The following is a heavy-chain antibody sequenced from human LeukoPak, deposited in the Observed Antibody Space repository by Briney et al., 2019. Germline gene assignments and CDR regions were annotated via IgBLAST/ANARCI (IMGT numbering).Heavy chain of an antibody. J-gene: IGHJ5*02. V-gene: IGHV3-7*01. Sequence: GGSLRLSCVASGSTFGSVWMSWVRQAPGKGLEWVGNIQPDGSEQYPVDSLRGRFTISRDNARNSLFLQMNNLRVEDTAVYYCASQRYARFDPWGQGTLVTVSS. CDR1: GSTFGSVW. CDR3: ASQRYARFDP. CDR2: IQPDGSEQ. D-gene: IGHD3-16*01.